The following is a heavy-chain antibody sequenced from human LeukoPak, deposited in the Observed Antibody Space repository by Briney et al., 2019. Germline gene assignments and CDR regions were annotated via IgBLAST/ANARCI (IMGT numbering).Heavy chain of an antibody. J-gene: IGHJ4*02. Sequence: SQTLSLTCAISGDSVTSKSAAWNWIRQSPSRGLEWLGRTYCRSRWYVDYAVSVKSRMTINPDTSKNQFSLQLISVTPEDTAVYYCARGGSGIIVSLFAYWGQGTPVTVSS. CDR2: TYCRSRWYV. D-gene: IGHD5/OR15-5a*01. V-gene: IGHV6-1*01. CDR3: ARGGSGIIVSLFAY. CDR1: GDSVTSKSAA.